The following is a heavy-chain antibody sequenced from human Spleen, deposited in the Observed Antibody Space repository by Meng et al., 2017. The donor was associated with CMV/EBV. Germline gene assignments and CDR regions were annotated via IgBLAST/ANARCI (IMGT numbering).Heavy chain of an antibody. CDR2: IPYDGNKI. J-gene: IGHJ6*02. Sequence: GESLKISCVASKTTFQYYAIHWVRQAPAKGLEWVAVIPYDGNKIYYADSVKGRCTISRDNSRNTINLQMDSLRAEDTAVYYCARDAGLIRPPTRLRGGMDVWGQGTTVTVS. D-gene: IGHD2-8*01. CDR3: ARDAGLIRPPTRLRGGMDV. CDR1: KTTFQYYA. V-gene: IGHV3-30*04.